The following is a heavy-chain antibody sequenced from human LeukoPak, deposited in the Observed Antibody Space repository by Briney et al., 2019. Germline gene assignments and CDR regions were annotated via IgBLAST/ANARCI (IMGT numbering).Heavy chain of an antibody. CDR1: GFTFSSYE. V-gene: IGHV3-48*03. CDR2: ISSSDSTI. CDR3: ARTIEMATISYFDY. D-gene: IGHD5-24*01. Sequence: PGGSLRLSCAASGFTFSSYEMNWVRQAPGKGLEWVSHISSSDSTIYYADSVKGRFTISRDNAKNSLYLQMNSLRAGDTAVYYCARTIEMATISYFDYWGQGTLVTVSS. J-gene: IGHJ4*02.